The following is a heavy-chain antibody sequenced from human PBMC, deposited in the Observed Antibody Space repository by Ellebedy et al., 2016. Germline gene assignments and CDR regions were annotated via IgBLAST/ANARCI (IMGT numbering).Heavy chain of an antibody. Sequence: SGPTLVKPTQTLTLTCTFSGFSLSTSGTTVGWVRQPPGEALEWLAFIYWNDDKRYSPSLRSRLTITKDTSKNQVVLTLTNMDPVDTGTYYCVHRTTVTSVDHWGQGTLVTVSS. D-gene: IGHD4-17*01. CDR2: IYWNDDK. J-gene: IGHJ4*01. V-gene: IGHV2-5*01. CDR1: GFSLSTSGTT. CDR3: VHRTTVTSVDH.